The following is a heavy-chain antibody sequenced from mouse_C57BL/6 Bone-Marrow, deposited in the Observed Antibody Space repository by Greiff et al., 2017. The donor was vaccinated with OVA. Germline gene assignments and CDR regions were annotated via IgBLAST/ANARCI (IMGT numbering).Heavy chain of an antibody. CDR1: GYAFSSSW. V-gene: IGHV1-82*01. CDR2: IYPGDGDT. J-gene: IGHJ3*01. Sequence: VKVVESGPELVKPGASVKISCKASGYAFSSSWMNWVKQRPGKGLEWIGRIYPGDGDTNYNGKFKGKATLTADKSSSTAYMQLSSLTSEDSAVYFCARSRKFAYWGQGTLVTVSA. CDR3: ARSRKFAY.